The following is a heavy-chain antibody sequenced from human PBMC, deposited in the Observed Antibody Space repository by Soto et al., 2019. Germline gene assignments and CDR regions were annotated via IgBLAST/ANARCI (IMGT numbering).Heavy chain of an antibody. CDR1: GCTFSNYA. Sequence: EVHLLESGGGLVQRGGSLRLSCAVSGCTFSNYAMSWVRQAPRKGLEWVTSISGSGARTYYADSVKGRITTSRDNSKNTLFLQVSSLRDEDTAVYYCARGDSYYDFGIECWGQGTVVTVSS. D-gene: IGHD3-3*01. CDR2: ISGSGART. J-gene: IGHJ4*02. V-gene: IGHV3-23*01. CDR3: ARGDSYYDFGIEC.